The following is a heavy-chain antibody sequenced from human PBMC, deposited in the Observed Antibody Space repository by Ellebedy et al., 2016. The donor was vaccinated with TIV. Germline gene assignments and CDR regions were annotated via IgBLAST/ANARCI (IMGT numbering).Heavy chain of an antibody. CDR2: INHSGST. V-gene: IGHV4-34*01. CDR1: GGSFSGYY. J-gene: IGHJ3*02. D-gene: IGHD5-12*01. Sequence: SETLSLTXAVYGGSFSGYYWSWIRQPPGKGLEWIGEINHSGSTNYNPSLKSRVTISVDTSKNQFSLKLSSVTAADTAVYYCARGMGYGSDAFDIWGQGTMVTVSS. CDR3: ARGMGYGSDAFDI.